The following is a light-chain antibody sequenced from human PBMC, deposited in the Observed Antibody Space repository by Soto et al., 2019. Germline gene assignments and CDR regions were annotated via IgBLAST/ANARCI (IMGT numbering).Light chain of an antibody. J-gene: IGKJ1*01. CDR2: RAS. V-gene: IGKV1-5*03. CDR3: QHYNDYSRV. CDR1: QSVDTW. Sequence: TQSPVTLSASIGDTVTITCRTSQSVDTWLAWYQHKAGKAPKLLIYRASSLATGVPSRLSGSGSGTAFTLTITSLQPDDFATYYCQHYNDYSRVFGQGTQVEIK.